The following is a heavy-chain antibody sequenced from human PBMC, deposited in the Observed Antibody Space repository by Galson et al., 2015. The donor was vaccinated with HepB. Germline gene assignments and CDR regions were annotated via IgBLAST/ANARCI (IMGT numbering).Heavy chain of an antibody. CDR2: INPNGGDT. CDR1: GYTFTGYQ. J-gene: IGHJ4*02. V-gene: IGHV1-2*02. CDR3: VRSGYDWCLDF. D-gene: IGHD5-12*01. Sequence: SVKVSCKASGYTFTGYQMHWVRQAPGQGLEWMGWINPNGGDTKYAQRFQGRVTMTSDTSISTAYMEMSSLRSEDTAIYYCVRSGYDWCLDFWGQGTLVTVSS.